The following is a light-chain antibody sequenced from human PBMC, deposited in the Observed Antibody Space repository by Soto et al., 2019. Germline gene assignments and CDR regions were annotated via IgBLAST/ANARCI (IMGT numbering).Light chain of an antibody. CDR2: GNS. J-gene: IGLJ2*01. V-gene: IGLV1-40*01. CDR1: SSNIGAGYN. Sequence: QSVLTQPPSVSGAPGQRVTISCTGSSSNIGAGYNVHWYQQLPGTAPKLLIYGNSNRPSGVPDRFSGSKSGTSASLAITGVQAEDEADYYCQSYDIRVRVVFGGGTKLTVL. CDR3: QSYDIRVRVV.